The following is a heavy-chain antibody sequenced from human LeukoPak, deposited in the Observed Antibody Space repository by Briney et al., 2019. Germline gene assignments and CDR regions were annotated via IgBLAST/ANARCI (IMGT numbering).Heavy chain of an antibody. Sequence: GASVKASCKASGYTFTSYYMHWVRQAPGQGLEWMGIINPSGGSTSYAQKFQGRVTMTRDTSASTVYMELSSLRSEDTAVYYCARVAVITRAFDYWGQGTLVTVSS. J-gene: IGHJ4*02. CDR3: ARVAVITRAFDY. CDR2: INPSGGST. CDR1: GYTFTSYY. V-gene: IGHV1-46*01. D-gene: IGHD3-22*01.